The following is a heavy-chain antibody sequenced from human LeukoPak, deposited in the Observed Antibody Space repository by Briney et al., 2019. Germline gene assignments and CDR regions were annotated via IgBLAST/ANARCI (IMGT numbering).Heavy chain of an antibody. CDR2: INSDGSST. D-gene: IGHD2-21*02. CDR3: ARDPRYCGGDCYTFDY. CDR1: GFIFSRYW. Sequence: QPGGSLRLSCAASGFIFSRYWMNWLRQPAGKGPVWVSRINSDGSSTNYADSVKGRFTISRDNAKNTLYLQMNSLRAEDTAVYYCARDPRYCGGDCYTFDYWGQGTLVTVSS. J-gene: IGHJ4*02. V-gene: IGHV3-74*01.